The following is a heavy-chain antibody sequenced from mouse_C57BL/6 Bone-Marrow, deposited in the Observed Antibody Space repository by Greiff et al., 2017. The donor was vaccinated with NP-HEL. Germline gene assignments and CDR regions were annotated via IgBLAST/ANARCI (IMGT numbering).Heavy chain of an antibody. CDR1: GFTFSDYG. D-gene: IGHD1-1*01. CDR3: ATYYYGSSYRYYYAMDY. J-gene: IGHJ4*01. CDR2: ISSGSSTI. V-gene: IGHV5-17*01. Sequence: EVQGVESGGGLVKPGGSLKLSCAASGFTFSDYGMHWVRQAPEKGLEWVAYISSGSSTIYYADTVKGRFTISRDNAKNTLFLQMTSLRSEDTAMYYCATYYYGSSYRYYYAMDYWGQGTSVTVSS.